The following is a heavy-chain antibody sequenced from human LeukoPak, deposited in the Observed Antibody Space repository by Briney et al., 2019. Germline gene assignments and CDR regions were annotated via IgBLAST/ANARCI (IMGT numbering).Heavy chain of an antibody. Sequence: PSETLSLTCTVSGCTISSYYWSWIRQPPGKGLEWIGRIYTSGSTNYNPSLKSRVTMSVDTSKNQFSLKLSSVTAADTAVYYCASTRSGSSWYYFDYWGQGTLVTVSS. D-gene: IGHD6-13*01. CDR1: GCTISSYY. V-gene: IGHV4-4*07. CDR3: ASTRSGSSWYYFDY. CDR2: IYTSGST. J-gene: IGHJ4*02.